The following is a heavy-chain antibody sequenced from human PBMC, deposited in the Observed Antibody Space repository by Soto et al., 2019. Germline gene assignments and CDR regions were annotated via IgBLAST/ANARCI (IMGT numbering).Heavy chain of an antibody. J-gene: IGHJ6*02. D-gene: IGHD6-6*01. Sequence: PGESLKISCNGSGYSFTSYWIAWVRQMPGKGLEWMGIIYPGDSDTRYSPSFQGQVTISADKSISTAYLQWSSLKASDTAMYYCARTGPYSSSSGVYYYYYYGMDVWGQGTTVTVSS. CDR2: IYPGDSDT. CDR1: GYSFTSYW. CDR3: ARTGPYSSSSGVYYYYYYGMDV. V-gene: IGHV5-51*01.